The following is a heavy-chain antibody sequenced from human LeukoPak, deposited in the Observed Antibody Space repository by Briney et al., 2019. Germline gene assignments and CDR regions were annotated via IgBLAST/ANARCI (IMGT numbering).Heavy chain of an antibody. CDR2: ISSSGTTI. CDR1: GFSFTDYY. CDR3: ARAVKWDY. J-gene: IGHJ4*02. Sequence: GGSLRLSCSASGFSFTDYYMSWIRQSPGKGLEWVSYISSSGTTICYADSVKGRFTISRDTAKNTLYLQMNSLRVEDTAVYYCARAVKWDYWGQGALVTVSS. D-gene: IGHD1-26*01. V-gene: IGHV3-11*04.